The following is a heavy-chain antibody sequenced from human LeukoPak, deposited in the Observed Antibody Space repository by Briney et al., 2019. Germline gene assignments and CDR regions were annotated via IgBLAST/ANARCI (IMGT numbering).Heavy chain of an antibody. D-gene: IGHD1-1*01. CDR1: GFTFSNYW. J-gene: IGHJ4*02. CDR3: ARSTAGLDY. V-gene: IGHV3-7*01. CDR2: IRQDGSEK. Sequence: GGSLRLSCAASGFTFSNYWMSWVRQAPGKGLEWVANIRQDGSEKYYVDSMRGRLTISRGNAKNSLYLQMSSLRAEDTAVYYCARSTAGLDYWGQGTLVTVSS.